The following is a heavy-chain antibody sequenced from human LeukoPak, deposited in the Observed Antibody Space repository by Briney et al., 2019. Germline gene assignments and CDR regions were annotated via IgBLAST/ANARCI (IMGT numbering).Heavy chain of an antibody. CDR2: ISYDGSNK. V-gene: IGHV3-30*18. D-gene: IGHD3-22*01. J-gene: IGHJ4*02. CDR1: GFTFSGYA. Sequence: GGSLRLSCAASGFTFSGYAMHWVRQAPGKGLEWVAVISYDGSNKYYADSVKGRFTISRDNSKNTLYLQMNSLRAEDTAVYYCAKELIQDYYDSSGYIDYWGQGTLVTVSS. CDR3: AKELIQDYYDSSGYIDY.